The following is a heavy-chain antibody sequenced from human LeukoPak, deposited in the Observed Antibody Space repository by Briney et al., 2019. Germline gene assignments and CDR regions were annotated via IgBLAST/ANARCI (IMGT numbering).Heavy chain of an antibody. D-gene: IGHD5-12*01. CDR2: ITTSSSYI. J-gene: IGHJ6*03. Sequence: GGSLRLSCAASGFSFSTYNMNWVRQAPGKGLEWVSSITTSSSYIYYADSVKGRFTISRDNAKSSLYLQMNSLRDEDTAVYYCARGYSGYDGRFVGDYYYMDVWGKGTTVTISS. CDR3: ARGYSGYDGRFVGDYYYMDV. CDR1: GFSFSTYN. V-gene: IGHV3-21*06.